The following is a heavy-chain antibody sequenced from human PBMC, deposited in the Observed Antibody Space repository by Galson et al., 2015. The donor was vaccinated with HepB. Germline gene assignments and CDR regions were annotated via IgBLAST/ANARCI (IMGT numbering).Heavy chain of an antibody. J-gene: IGHJ4*02. D-gene: IGHD4-17*01. CDR3: ARGRYHDYAHLYVDY. CDR2: ITSSSNYI. V-gene: IGHV3-21*01. Sequence: SLRLSCAASGFTFNSFTMNWVRQAPGQGLEWVSSITSSSNYIYYANSVKGRFTISRDNAKNSLYLRMNSLRGEDTAVYYCARGRYHDYAHLYVDYWGQGTLVTVSS. CDR1: GFTFNSFT.